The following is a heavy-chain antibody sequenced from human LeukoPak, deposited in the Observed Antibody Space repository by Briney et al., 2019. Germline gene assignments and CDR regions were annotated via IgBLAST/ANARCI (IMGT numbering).Heavy chain of an antibody. D-gene: IGHD6-13*01. CDR1: GGSISSYY. J-gene: IGHJ4*02. V-gene: IGHV4-59*12. CDR3: ARGIAAADY. CDR2: IYYSGST. Sequence: SETLSLTCSVSGGSISSYYWNWIRQPPGKGLEWIGYIYYSGSTYYNPSLKSRVTISVDTSKNQFSLKLSSVTAADTAVYYCARGIAAADYWGQGTLVTVSS.